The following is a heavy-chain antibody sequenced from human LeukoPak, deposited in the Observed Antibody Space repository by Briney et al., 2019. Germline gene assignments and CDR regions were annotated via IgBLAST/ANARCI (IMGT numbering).Heavy chain of an antibody. Sequence: PGRSPTPSWAASGLTVDDYAMHCARQRPGRGLEWVSGISWNSDSIASADSVKGRFTNSRDNAKNSLYLQINSLRAEDTAVYYCVRGGIPPDYWGQGTLVTVSS. CDR3: VRGGIPPDY. CDR2: ISWNSDSI. J-gene: IGHJ4*02. V-gene: IGHV3-9*01. D-gene: IGHD3-16*01. CDR1: GLTVDDYA.